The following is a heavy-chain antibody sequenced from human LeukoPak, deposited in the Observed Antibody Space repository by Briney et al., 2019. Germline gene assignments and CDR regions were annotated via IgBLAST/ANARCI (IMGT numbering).Heavy chain of an antibody. CDR2: IKSKRDGGTT. D-gene: IGHD4-17*01. Sequence: PGGSLRLSCAVSGFTFSNAWMTWFRQAPGKGLEWVGRIKSKRDGGTTDYAAPGKGRFTISRDDSENTLYLQMNSLKTEDTAVYYCTADVPNDDGDYVPIDYWGQGTLVTASS. J-gene: IGHJ4*02. CDR3: TADVPNDDGDYVPIDY. CDR1: GFTFSNAW. V-gene: IGHV3-15*01.